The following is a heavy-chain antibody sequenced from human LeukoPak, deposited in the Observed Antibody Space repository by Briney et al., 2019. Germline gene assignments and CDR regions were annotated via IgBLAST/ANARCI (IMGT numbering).Heavy chain of an antibody. D-gene: IGHD4-17*01. CDR1: GFTFSSYE. CDR2: ISSSGSTI. J-gene: IGHJ6*03. V-gene: IGHV3-48*03. Sequence: GGSLRLSCAASGFTFSSYEMNWVRQAPGKGLEWVSYISSSGSTIYYADSVKGRFTISRDNAKNSLYLQMNSLRAEDTAVYYCARDRDDNDYGDYVNYMDVWGKGTTVTISS. CDR3: ARDRDDNDYGDYVNYMDV.